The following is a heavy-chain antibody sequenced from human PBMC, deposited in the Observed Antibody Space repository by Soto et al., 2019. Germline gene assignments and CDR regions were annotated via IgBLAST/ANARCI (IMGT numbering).Heavy chain of an antibody. J-gene: IGHJ6*02. CDR2: TYYRSKWYN. CDR1: GDSVSSNSAA. V-gene: IGHV6-1*01. D-gene: IGHD3-22*01. Sequence: QTLSLTCAISGDSVSSNSAAWNWIRQSPSRGLEWLGRTYYRSKWYNDYAVSVKSRITINPDTSKNQFSLQLISVTPEDTAVYYCARSRQTYDSSGYYSVRYYYYGMDVWGQGTTVTVSS. CDR3: ARSRQTYDSSGYYSVRYYYYGMDV.